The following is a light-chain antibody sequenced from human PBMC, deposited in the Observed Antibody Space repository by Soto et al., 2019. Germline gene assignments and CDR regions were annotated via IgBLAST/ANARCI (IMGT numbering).Light chain of an antibody. CDR3: QQYRDLPQT. CDR1: QSVRSNY. Sequence: EIVLTQSPGTLSLSPGERATLSCRASQSVRSNYLAWYQQKPCQAPRLLIYKSSTRATGIPDGFSGSGSGTDFTLTISRLEPEDFALYYCQQYRDLPQTFGQGTQVEIK. CDR2: KSS. J-gene: IGKJ1*01. V-gene: IGKV3-20*01.